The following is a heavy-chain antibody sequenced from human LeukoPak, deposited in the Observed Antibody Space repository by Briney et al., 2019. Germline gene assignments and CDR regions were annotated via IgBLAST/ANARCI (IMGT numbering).Heavy chain of an antibody. V-gene: IGHV3-23*01. D-gene: IGHD6-13*01. J-gene: IGHJ4*02. CDR3: AKGRIAPDY. CDR2: ISGSGGKK. Sequence: GGSLRLSCAASGFTFSSYGMSWVRQAPGKGPEWVSGISGSGGKKYYADSVKGRFTISRDNSKNTVYLQMNSLRGEDTAVYYCAKGRIAPDYWGQGTLVTVS. CDR1: GFTFSSYG.